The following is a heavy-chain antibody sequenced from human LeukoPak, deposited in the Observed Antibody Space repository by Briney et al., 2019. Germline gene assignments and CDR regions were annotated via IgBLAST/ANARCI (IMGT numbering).Heavy chain of an antibody. CDR2: INQDGSDK. V-gene: IGHV3-7*02. Sequence: GGSLSLSCAASGFSFSSSWMTWVRQAPGKGLEWVANINQDGSDKYYVDSVKGRFTISRDNAKNSLYLQMNSLRPEDTAVYYCATPPRAYTSSWGHGTLVTVSS. D-gene: IGHD5-18*01. J-gene: IGHJ5*01. CDR1: GFSFSSSW. CDR3: ATPPRAYTSS.